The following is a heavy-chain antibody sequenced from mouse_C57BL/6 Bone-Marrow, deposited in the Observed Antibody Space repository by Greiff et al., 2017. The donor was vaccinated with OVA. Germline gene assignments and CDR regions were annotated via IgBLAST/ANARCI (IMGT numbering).Heavy chain of an antibody. D-gene: IGHD1-1*01. V-gene: IGHV1-81*01. J-gene: IGHJ1*03. CDR1: GYTFTSYG. Sequence: QVHVKQSGAELARPGASVKLSCKASGYTFTSYGISWVKQRTGQGLEWIGEIYPRSGNTYYNEKFKGKATLTADKSSSTAYMELRSLTSEDSAVYFCARHQVYYGSSYGWYFDVWGTGTTVTVSS. CDR3: ARHQVYYGSSYGWYFDV. CDR2: IYPRSGNT.